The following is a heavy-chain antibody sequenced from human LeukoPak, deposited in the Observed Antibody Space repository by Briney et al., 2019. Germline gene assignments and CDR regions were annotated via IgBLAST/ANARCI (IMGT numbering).Heavy chain of an antibody. Sequence: SETLSLTCSVSGGSISSYYWSWIRQPPGKGLEWIGYISYSGSTNYNPSLKSRVTISVDTSKNQFSLKLSSVTAADTAVYYCARGVYNYGGHNWFDPWGQGTLVTVSS. CDR1: GGSISSYY. J-gene: IGHJ5*02. CDR2: ISYSGST. D-gene: IGHD5-18*01. CDR3: ARGVYNYGGHNWFDP. V-gene: IGHV4-59*01.